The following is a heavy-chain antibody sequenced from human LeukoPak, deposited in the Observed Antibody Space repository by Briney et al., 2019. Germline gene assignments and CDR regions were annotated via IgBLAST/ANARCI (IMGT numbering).Heavy chain of an antibody. D-gene: IGHD5-12*01. Sequence: PGGSLRLSCAASGFSFSSYGMNWVRQAPGKGLEWLSYIDGRSTTMYYADSVKGRFTISRDNAKNSLYLQMNSLRAEDTAVYYCARAGFVGGYDWGGFDYWGQGTLVTVSS. CDR1: GFSFSSYG. CDR2: IDGRSTTM. V-gene: IGHV3-48*04. CDR3: ARAGFVGGYDWGGFDY. J-gene: IGHJ4*02.